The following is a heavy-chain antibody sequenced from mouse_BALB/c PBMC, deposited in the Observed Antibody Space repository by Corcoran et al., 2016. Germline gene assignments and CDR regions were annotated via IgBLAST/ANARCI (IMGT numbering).Heavy chain of an antibody. D-gene: IGHD2-2*01. Sequence: VQLPQSGPELVKPGASVTMSCQASGYTFTRYRMHWMQLQPGQGLARLGYIYPFTDVTKYNENFKGKATLTSDKSSSTGYMVRSSLTSEDSAVYGGARGVPGGYPVDDWGQGTTLTVSS. V-gene: IGHV1S136*01. CDR1: GYTFTRYR. CDR3: ARGVPGGYPVDD. J-gene: IGHJ2*01. CDR2: IYPFTDVT.